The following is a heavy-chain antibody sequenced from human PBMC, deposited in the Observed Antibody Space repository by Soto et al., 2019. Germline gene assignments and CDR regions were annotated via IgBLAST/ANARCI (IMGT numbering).Heavy chain of an antibody. CDR1: GGSISSYY. D-gene: IGHD3-10*01. V-gene: IGHV4-59*01. CDR2: IYYSGST. Sequence: QVQLQESGPGLVKPSETLSLTCTVSGGSISSYYWSWIRQPPGKGLEWIGYIYYSGSTNYNPSLKSRVTTSVDTSKNQFSLKLSSVTAADTAVYYCARAILWFGNYYYYGMDVWGQGTTVTVSS. CDR3: ARAILWFGNYYYYGMDV. J-gene: IGHJ6*02.